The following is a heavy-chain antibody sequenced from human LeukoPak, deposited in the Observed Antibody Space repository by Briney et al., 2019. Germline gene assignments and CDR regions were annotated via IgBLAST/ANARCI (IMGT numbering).Heavy chain of an antibody. CDR3: ARYCSSTSCYGY. Sequence: GGSLRLSCTASGFKFDDYGMTWVRQAPGKGLEWVSDINWNGDSRGYAHSVRGRFTISRDNAKNSLYLQMNSLRAEDTAVYYCARYCSSTSCYGYWGQGTLVTVSS. V-gene: IGHV3-20*04. J-gene: IGHJ4*02. CDR1: GFKFDDYG. D-gene: IGHD2-2*01. CDR2: INWNGDSR.